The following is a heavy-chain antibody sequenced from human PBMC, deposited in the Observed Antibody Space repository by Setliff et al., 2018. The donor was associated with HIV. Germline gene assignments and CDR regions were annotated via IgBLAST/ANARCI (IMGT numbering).Heavy chain of an antibody. CDR3: AREIGDYYDSSGYYPPTDYYYGMDV. CDR1: GGTFSIYA. CDR2: IIPIFGIP. D-gene: IGHD3-22*01. V-gene: IGHV1-69*13. J-gene: IGHJ6*02. Sequence: SVKVSCKASGGTFSIYAISWVRQAPGQGLEWMGGIIPIFGIPNYAQKFQGRVTITADESTSTAYMELRSLRSDDTAVYYCAREIGDYYDSSGYYPPTDYYYGMDVWGQGTTVTVSS.